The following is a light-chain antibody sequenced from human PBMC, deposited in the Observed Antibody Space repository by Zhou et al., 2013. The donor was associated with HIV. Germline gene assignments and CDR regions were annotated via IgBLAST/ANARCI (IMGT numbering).Light chain of an antibody. J-gene: IGKJ2*01. CDR2: GAS. Sequence: ETVMTQSPAILSVSPGERATLSCRASQSVTRNLAWYQHKPGQGPRLLIYGASARATGIPARFSGGGSGTEFTLTISSLQSEDFAVYYCQQYNNWPLYTFGQGTKLEIK. V-gene: IGKV3-15*01. CDR1: QSVTRN. CDR3: QQYNNWPLYT.